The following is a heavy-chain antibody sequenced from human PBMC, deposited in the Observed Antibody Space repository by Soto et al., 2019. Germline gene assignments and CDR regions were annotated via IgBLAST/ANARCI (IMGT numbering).Heavy chain of an antibody. J-gene: IGHJ6*02. Sequence: QVQLEQSGAEVSKPGSSVKVSCKASGGTFNNYPITWLRQAPGQGLEWMGSSIPIYGTANYAEMFHGRVTITVDESTRTADVELLRLTSEDTAVYYCARGRGYSGDDQYYYLDRDVWGQGTKVTLSS. CDR1: GGTFNNYP. D-gene: IGHD5-12*01. CDR2: SIPIYGTA. V-gene: IGHV1-69*18. CDR3: ARGRGYSGDDQYYYLDRDV.